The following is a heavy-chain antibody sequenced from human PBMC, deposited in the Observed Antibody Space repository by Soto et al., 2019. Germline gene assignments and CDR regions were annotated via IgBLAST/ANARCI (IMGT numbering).Heavy chain of an antibody. CDR1: GYTFTSYS. D-gene: IGHD4-17*01. CDR3: ARDVGYGVIDY. V-gene: IGHV1-18*01. Sequence: QVQLVQSGAEVKKPGASVKVSCKASGYTFTSYSISWVRQAPGQGLEWMGWISAYNGNTYHARKLQGRVTMTTNTSTSTAYTELRSLISDDTAVYYFARDVGYGVIDYWGQGTLVTVSS. CDR2: ISAYNGNT. J-gene: IGHJ4*02.